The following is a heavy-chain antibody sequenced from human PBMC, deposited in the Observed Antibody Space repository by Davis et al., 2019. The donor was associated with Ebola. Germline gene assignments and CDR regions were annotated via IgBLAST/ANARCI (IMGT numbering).Heavy chain of an antibody. CDR1: GLTFSSYN. CDR3: AGDIRRGENYGWFDP. Sequence: GESLKISCAGSGLTFSSYNMNWIRQDPGKGLEWVSSISATARYTYYADSVEGRFTISRDNARDSVYLQMNSLRVEDTAIYFCAGDIRRGENYGWFDPWGHGTLVTVSS. CDR2: ISATARYT. D-gene: IGHD4/OR15-4a*01. V-gene: IGHV3-21*06. J-gene: IGHJ5*02.